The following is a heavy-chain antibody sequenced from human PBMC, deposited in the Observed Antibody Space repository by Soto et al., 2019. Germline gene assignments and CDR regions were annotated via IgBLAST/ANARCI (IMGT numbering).Heavy chain of an antibody. J-gene: IGHJ4*02. D-gene: IGHD3-10*01. Sequence: PSETLSLTCTVSGGSISSGYYYWSWIRQPPGKGLEWIGYIYYSGSTYYNPSLKSRVTISVDTSKNQFSLKLSSVTAADTAVYYCARQHIWFGSQYYFDYWGQGTLVTVSS. CDR2: IYYSGST. V-gene: IGHV4-30-4*01. CDR3: ARQHIWFGSQYYFDY. CDR1: GGSISSGYYY.